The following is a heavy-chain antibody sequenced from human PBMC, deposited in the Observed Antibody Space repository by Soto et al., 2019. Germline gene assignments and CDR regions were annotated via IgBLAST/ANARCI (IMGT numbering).Heavy chain of an antibody. J-gene: IGHJ4*02. CDR2: VSKSDYT. Sequence: SLRLSCSVSGFTFNNYGINWVRQAPGRGLEWVSSVSKSDYTYYSDSVKGRFTISRDNAKNSVSLQMNSLRVEDTAVYYCAREDSIIIPAVSDFWGQGTLVTVSS. CDR1: GFTFNNYG. V-gene: IGHV3-21*01. CDR3: AREDSIIIPAVSDF. D-gene: IGHD3-22*01.